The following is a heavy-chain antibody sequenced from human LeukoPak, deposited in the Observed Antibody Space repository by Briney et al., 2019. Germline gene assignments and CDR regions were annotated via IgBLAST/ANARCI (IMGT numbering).Heavy chain of an antibody. D-gene: IGHD2-2*01. V-gene: IGHV3-21*01. J-gene: IGHJ6*03. CDR2: INSNSRYI. CDR3: ARAFDTSWDYYYMDV. Sequence: PGGSLRLSCVGSGFTFSGNGMHWVRQAPGKGLEWVSSINSNSRYIYCADSVKGRFTISRDAAKNSLFLQMNSLRAEDTAVYYCARAFDTSWDYYYMDVWGKGTTVTVSS. CDR1: GFTFSGNG.